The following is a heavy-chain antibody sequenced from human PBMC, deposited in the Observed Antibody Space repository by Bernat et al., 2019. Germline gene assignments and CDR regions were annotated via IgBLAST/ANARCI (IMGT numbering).Heavy chain of an antibody. V-gene: IGHV3-33*01. D-gene: IGHD2-15*01. CDR3: ARDKGIVVVVAGGLDY. CDR2: IWYDGSNK. Sequence: QVQLVESGGGVVQPGRSLRLSCAASGFTFSSYGMHWVRQAPGKGLEWVAVIWYDGSNKYYADSVKGRFTISRDNSKNTLYLQMNSLRAEDTAVYYCARDKGIVVVVAGGLDYWGQGTLVTVSS. J-gene: IGHJ4*02. CDR1: GFTFSSYG.